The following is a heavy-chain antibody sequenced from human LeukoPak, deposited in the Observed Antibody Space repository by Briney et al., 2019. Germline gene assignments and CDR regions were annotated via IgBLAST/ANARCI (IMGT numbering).Heavy chain of an antibody. CDR1: GFTFSNHG. V-gene: IGHV3-23*01. CDR3: AKDRRSLVGPTNFDY. CDR2: ISPSGDIT. J-gene: IGHJ4*02. Sequence: SGGSLRLSCAASGFTFSNHGMNWVRQAPGKGLEWVSGISPSGDITYHADSVKGRFTVSRDNSKNTLYLQMTSLRAEDTAIYYCAKDRRSLVGPTNFDYWGQGTPVTVSS. D-gene: IGHD1-26*01.